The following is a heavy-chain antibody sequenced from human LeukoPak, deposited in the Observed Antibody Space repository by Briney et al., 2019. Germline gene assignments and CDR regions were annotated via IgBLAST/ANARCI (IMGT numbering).Heavy chain of an antibody. CDR1: GFTFSSYA. V-gene: IGHV3-30-3*01. Sequence: PGGSLRLSCAASGFTFSSYAMHWVRQAPGKGLEWVAVISYDGSNKYYADSVKGRFTISRDNSKNTLYLQMNSLRAGDTAVYYCARDHYGYWGQGTLVTVSS. CDR2: ISYDGSNK. J-gene: IGHJ4*02. D-gene: IGHD3-16*01. CDR3: ARDHYGY.